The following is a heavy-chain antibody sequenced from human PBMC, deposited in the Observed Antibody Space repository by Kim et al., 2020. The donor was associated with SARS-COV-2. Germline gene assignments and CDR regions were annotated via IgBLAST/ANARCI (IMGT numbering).Heavy chain of an antibody. Sequence: YAKKVRGRVTVTTDTSTSTAYMELRSLTSDDTAVYYCAASVLSDHYYGMDVWGQGTTVTVSS. CDR3: AASVLSDHYYGMDV. J-gene: IGHJ6*02. D-gene: IGHD3-3*01. V-gene: IGHV1-18*01.